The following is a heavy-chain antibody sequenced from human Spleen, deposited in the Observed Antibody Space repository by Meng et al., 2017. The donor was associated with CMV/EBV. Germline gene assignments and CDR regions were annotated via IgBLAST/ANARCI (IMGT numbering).Heavy chain of an antibody. D-gene: IGHD3-22*01. Sequence: ASVQVSCKASGYTFASYYMHWVRQAPGQGPEWMGIINPSGGSTNYAQKFQGRVTMTRDTSTSTVYMELSSLRYEDTAVYYCTRAAFFYDSSAHMAYWGQGTLVTVSS. CDR3: TRAAFFYDSSAHMAY. J-gene: IGHJ4*02. CDR2: INPSGGST. CDR1: GYTFASYY. V-gene: IGHV1-46*01.